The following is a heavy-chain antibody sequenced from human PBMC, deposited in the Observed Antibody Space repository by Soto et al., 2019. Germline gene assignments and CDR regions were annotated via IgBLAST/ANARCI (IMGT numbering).Heavy chain of an antibody. Sequence: GGSLRLSCAASGFTFSSYWMSWVRQAPGKGLEWVANIKQDGSEKYYVDSVKGRFTISRDNAKNSLYLQMNSLRAEDTAVYYCAREERITMVRGIISWGQGTLVTVSS. V-gene: IGHV3-7*01. D-gene: IGHD3-10*01. J-gene: IGHJ5*02. CDR1: GFTFSSYW. CDR2: IKQDGSEK. CDR3: AREERITMVRGIIS.